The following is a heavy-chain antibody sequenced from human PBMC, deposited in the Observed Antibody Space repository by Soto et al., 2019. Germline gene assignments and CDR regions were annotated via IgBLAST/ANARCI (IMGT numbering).Heavy chain of an antibody. CDR3: VSPSCSSSRCYACDF. CDR2: VTNKANNYAT. CDR1: GLRFSDST. D-gene: IGHD2-2*01. V-gene: IGHV3-73*01. J-gene: IGHJ4*02. Sequence: PGGSLRLSCVVSGLRFSDSTIHWVRQASGKGLEWVGRVTNKANNYATAYAASVRDRFTVTRDDSKNMAYLQMNSLKTEDTAVYHCVSPSCSSSRCYACDFWGQGTLVTVSS.